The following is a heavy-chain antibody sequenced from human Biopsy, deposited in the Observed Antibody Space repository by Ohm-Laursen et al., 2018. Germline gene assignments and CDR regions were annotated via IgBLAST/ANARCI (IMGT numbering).Heavy chain of an antibody. CDR1: GFDFSDYS. J-gene: IGHJ6*02. V-gene: IGHV4-34*01. CDR3: VRGVDYYDPYHYYALDV. D-gene: IGHD3-22*01. CDR2: INHSGRT. Sequence: LRLSCSASGFDFSDYSMSWVRQTPGKGLEWIGEINHSGRTNYNPSLKSRVTISVDTSKNQFSLKVRSVTAADTAVYYCVRGVDYYDPYHYYALDVWGQGTTVTVSS.